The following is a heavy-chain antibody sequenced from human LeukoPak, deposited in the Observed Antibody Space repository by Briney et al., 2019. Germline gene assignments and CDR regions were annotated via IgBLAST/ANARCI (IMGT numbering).Heavy chain of an antibody. J-gene: IGHJ4*02. Sequence: GGSLRLSCAASGFTFSSYSMNWVRQAPGKGLEWVSYISSSSSTIYYADSVKGRFTISRDNSKNTLYLQMNSLRAEDTAVYYCAKDLLIIRYCSSTSCRWGQGTLVTVSS. V-gene: IGHV3-48*01. CDR1: GFTFSSYS. CDR3: AKDLLIIRYCSSTSCR. D-gene: IGHD2-2*01. CDR2: ISSSSSTI.